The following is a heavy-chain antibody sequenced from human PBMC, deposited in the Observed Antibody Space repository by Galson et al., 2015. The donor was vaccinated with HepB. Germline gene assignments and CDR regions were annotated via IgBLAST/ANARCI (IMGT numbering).Heavy chain of an antibody. CDR3: ARDFFVDTAMYFYYGMDV. J-gene: IGHJ6*02. D-gene: IGHD5-18*01. Sequence: SLRLSCAASGFAFSSYAMHWVRQAPGKGLEWVAVISYDGSNKYYADSVKGRFTISRDNSKNTLYLQMNSLRAEDTAVYYCARDFFVDTAMYFYYGMDVWGQGTTVTVSS. CDR1: GFAFSSYA. CDR2: ISYDGSNK. V-gene: IGHV3-30*04.